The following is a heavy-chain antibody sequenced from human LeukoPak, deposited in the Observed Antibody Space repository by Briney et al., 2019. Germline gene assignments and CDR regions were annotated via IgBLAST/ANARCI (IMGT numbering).Heavy chain of an antibody. CDR2: ISYDGSNK. D-gene: IGHD3-22*01. J-gene: IGHJ4*02. V-gene: IGHV3-30*18. Sequence: GRSLRFSCAASGFTFSRYGMHWVRQAPGKGLEWVAVISYDGSNKYYADSVKGRFTISRDNSKNTLYLQMNSLRAEDTAVYYCAKNEGTTMIVVVITDWGQGTLVTVSS. CDR1: GFTFSRYG. CDR3: AKNEGTTMIVVVITD.